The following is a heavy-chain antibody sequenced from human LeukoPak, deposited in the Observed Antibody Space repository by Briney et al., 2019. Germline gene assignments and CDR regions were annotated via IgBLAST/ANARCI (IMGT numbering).Heavy chain of an antibody. Sequence: GASVKVSCKASGGTFSSYAISWVRQAPGQGLEWMGIINPSGGSTSYAQKFQGRVTMTRDTSTSTVYMELSSLRSEDTAVYYCAREPEGYSYGIDYWGQGTLVTVSS. CDR3: AREPEGYSYGIDY. CDR1: GGTFSSYA. CDR2: INPSGGST. V-gene: IGHV1-46*01. D-gene: IGHD5-18*01. J-gene: IGHJ4*02.